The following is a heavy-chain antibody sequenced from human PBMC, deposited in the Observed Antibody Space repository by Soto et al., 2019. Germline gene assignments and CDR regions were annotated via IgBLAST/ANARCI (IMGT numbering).Heavy chain of an antibody. D-gene: IGHD3-3*01. CDR1: GYTFTSYG. CDR2: ISAYNGNT. J-gene: IGHJ5*02. Sequence: QVQLVQSGAEVKKPGASVKVSCKASGYTFTSYGISWVRQSPGQGLEGMGWISAYNGNTNYAQKLQGRVTMTTDTATSTGYMERRSLRSDDTGVYYCARDPNTYYDFLSGSISDNGFDPWGQGTLVTVSS. CDR3: ARDPNTYYDFLSGSISDNGFDP. V-gene: IGHV1-18*01.